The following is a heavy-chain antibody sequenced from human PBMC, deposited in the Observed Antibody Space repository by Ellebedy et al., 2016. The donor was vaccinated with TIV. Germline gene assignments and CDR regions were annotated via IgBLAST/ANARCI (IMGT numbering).Heavy chain of an antibody. D-gene: IGHD6-13*01. CDR1: GFTFSSYA. J-gene: IGHJ6*02. Sequence: PGGSLRLSCAASGFTFSSYAMTWVRQAPGKGLEWVSTVSFRGGSTYYADSVKGRFTISRDNSKNTLYLQMNSLRAEDTAVYYCARDEMPPPIAAAGDYYYYGMDVWGPGATVTVSS. CDR2: VSFRGGST. CDR3: ARDEMPPPIAAAGDYYYYGMDV. V-gene: IGHV3-23*01.